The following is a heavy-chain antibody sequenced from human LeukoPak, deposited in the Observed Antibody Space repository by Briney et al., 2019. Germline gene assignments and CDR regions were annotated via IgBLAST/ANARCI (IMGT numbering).Heavy chain of an antibody. V-gene: IGHV3-23*01. CDR2: NSDSGGST. Sequence: GGSLKLSCAPFAFTVPSDAIGCVRHHPGKGLESVSANSDSGGSTYYADSVKGRFTISRDNSKNTLYLQMNSLRAEDTAVYYCAKVGLQLNPELPYYYYYMDVWGKGTTVTVSS. J-gene: IGHJ6*03. D-gene: IGHD5-24*01. CDR3: AKVGLQLNPELPYYYYYMDV. CDR1: AFTVPSDA.